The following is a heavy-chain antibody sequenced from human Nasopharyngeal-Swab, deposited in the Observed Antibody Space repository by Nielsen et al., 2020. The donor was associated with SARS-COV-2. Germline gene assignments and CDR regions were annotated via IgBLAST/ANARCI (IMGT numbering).Heavy chain of an antibody. CDR2: IQYDGNYK. J-gene: IGHJ4*02. CDR3: AKDLSGSWTADY. V-gene: IGHV3-30*18. Sequence: GESLKISCAATGFTFSDYAMHWVRQAPGKGLEWVAVIQYDGNYKNYADSVKGRFTISRDNSKNTLYLQMGSLRPEDTALYYCAKDLSGSWTADYGGQGTLVTVSS. D-gene: IGHD1-26*01. CDR1: GFTFSDYA.